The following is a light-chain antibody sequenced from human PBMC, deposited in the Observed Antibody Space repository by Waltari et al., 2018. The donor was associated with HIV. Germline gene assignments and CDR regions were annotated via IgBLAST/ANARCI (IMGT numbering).Light chain of an antibody. Sequence: EIVLTQSPATLSLSPGERATLSCRASKSISSYLAWYQHNPGQSPRLLIYDASNRATGIPARFSGSGSGTDFTLTISSLEPEDFAVYYCQQRSNWPPFTFGPGTKVDIK. CDR1: KSISSY. CDR2: DAS. J-gene: IGKJ3*01. CDR3: QQRSNWPPFT. V-gene: IGKV3-11*01.